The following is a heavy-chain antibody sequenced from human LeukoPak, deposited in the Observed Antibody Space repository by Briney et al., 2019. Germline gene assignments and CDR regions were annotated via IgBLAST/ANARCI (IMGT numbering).Heavy chain of an antibody. Sequence: SETLSLTCTVSGASISSSGYYWGWIRQPPGKGLEWIGTIHYSGSTYYNPSLKSRVTISVATSKNQFSLKLSSVTAADTAVYYCASIAAAGPDYYYYMDVWGKGTTVTVSS. CDR1: GASISSSGYY. CDR3: ASIAAAGPDYYYYMDV. D-gene: IGHD6-13*01. CDR2: IHYSGST. J-gene: IGHJ6*03. V-gene: IGHV4-39*01.